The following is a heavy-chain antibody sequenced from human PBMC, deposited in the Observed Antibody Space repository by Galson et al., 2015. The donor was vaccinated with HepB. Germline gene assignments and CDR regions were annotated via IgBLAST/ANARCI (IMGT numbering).Heavy chain of an antibody. V-gene: IGHV3-7*03. J-gene: IGHJ4*02. CDR3: ARGGFFSVVMYYFDY. D-gene: IGHD2-21*01. Sequence: SLRLSCAASGFTFSSYWTSWVRQAPGKGLEWVANIKQDGSEKYYVDSVKGRFTISRDNAKNSLYLQMNSLRAEDTAVYYCARGGFFSVVMYYFDYWGQGTLVTVSS. CDR1: GFTFSSYW. CDR2: IKQDGSEK.